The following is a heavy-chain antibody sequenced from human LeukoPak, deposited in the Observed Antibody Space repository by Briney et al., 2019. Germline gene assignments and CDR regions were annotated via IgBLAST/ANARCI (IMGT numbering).Heavy chain of an antibody. J-gene: IGHJ6*03. CDR2: IYHAGST. D-gene: IGHD6-19*01. CDR3: ARDYSSGWSVDSYMDV. Sequence: SETLSLTCTVSGDSVSTSGYFWSWIRQPPGKGLEWIGYIYHAGSTFYNPSLKSRVTMSIDKSTNQFSLKLTSVTAADTAVYFRARDYSSGWSVDSYMDVWGEGITVTVS. V-gene: IGHV4-30-2*01. CDR1: GDSVSTSGYF.